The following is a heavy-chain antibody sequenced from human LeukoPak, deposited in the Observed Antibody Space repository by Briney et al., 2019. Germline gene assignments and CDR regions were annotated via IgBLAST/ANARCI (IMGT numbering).Heavy chain of an antibody. Sequence: GRSLRLSCAASGFTFSSYGMHWVRQAPGKGLEWVAVISYDGSNKYYADSVKGRFTISRDNSKNTLCLQMNSLRAEDTAVYYCAKDSRFYSGYGNGGPVYYYGMDVWGQGTTVTVSS. J-gene: IGHJ6*02. CDR3: AKDSRFYSGYGNGGPVYYYGMDV. D-gene: IGHD5-12*01. CDR2: ISYDGSNK. CDR1: GFTFSSYG. V-gene: IGHV3-30*18.